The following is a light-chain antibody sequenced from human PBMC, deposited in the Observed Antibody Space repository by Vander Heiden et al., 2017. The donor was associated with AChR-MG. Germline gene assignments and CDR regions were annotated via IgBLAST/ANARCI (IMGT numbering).Light chain of an antibody. CDR3: QSYDSRLGGGVI. CDR2: DNN. V-gene: IGLV1-40*01. CDR1: SSNIGAGYV. J-gene: IGLJ2*01. Sequence: QSVLTQPPSASGAPGQRVHIPCAGTSSNIGAGYVVHWYQQHPGVAPKLLIYDNNNRPSGVPDRFSGSKSDTSASLAITGLQAEDEADYYCQSYDSRLGGGVIFGGGTKLTVL.